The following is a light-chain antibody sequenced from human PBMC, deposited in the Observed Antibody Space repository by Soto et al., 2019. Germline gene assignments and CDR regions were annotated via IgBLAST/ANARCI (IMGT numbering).Light chain of an antibody. Sequence: EIELTQSPVTLSLSPGERATLSCRASQSVSSKYLAWYQHKPGQAPRLLLLGASTTATGIPDRFSGSGSGTDFTLTISSLEPEDFAVYYCQQRSNWPPSITFGQGTRLEIK. CDR3: QQRSNWPPSIT. CDR1: QSVSSKY. J-gene: IGKJ5*01. CDR2: GAS. V-gene: IGKV3D-20*02.